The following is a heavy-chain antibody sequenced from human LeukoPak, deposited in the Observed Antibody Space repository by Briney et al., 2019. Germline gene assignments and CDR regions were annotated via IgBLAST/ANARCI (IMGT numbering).Heavy chain of an antibody. J-gene: IGHJ5*02. V-gene: IGHV3-53*01. Sequence: GGSLRLSCAASGFTVSSNHMSWVRQAPGKGLEWVSVIYSGGSTYYADSVKGRFTISRDNSKNTLYLQMNSLRAEDTAVYYCARVQAIGVSAVVTAIPLGWFDPWGQGTLVTVSS. D-gene: IGHD2-21*02. CDR1: GFTVSSNH. CDR2: IYSGGST. CDR3: ARVQAIGVSAVVTAIPLGWFDP.